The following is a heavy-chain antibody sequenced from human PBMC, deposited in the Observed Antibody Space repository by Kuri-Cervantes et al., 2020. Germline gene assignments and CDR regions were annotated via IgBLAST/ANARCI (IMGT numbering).Heavy chain of an antibody. CDR3: ARHWDSGYDLYSYYYYMDV. V-gene: IGHV4-38-2*01. CDR1: GYSISSGYY. J-gene: IGHJ6*03. D-gene: IGHD5-12*01. CDR2: IYHSGST. Sequence: SETPSLTCAVSGYSISSGYYWGWIRQPPGKGLEWIGSIYHSGSTYYNPSLKSRVTISVDTSKNQFSLKLSSVTAADTAVYYCARHWDSGYDLYSYYYYMDVWGKGTTVTVSS.